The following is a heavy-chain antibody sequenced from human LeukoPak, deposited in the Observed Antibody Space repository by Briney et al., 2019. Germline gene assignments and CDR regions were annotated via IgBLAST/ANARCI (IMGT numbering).Heavy chain of an antibody. Sequence: GGSLRLSCAASGFTFDDYGMSWVRQAPGKGLEWVSGINWNGGSTGYADSVKGRFTISRDNAKNSLYLQMNSLRAEDTALYYCARASDSGSYNKHDAFDIWGQGTMVTVSS. CDR1: GFTFDDYG. D-gene: IGHD1-26*01. J-gene: IGHJ3*02. CDR3: ARASDSGSYNKHDAFDI. V-gene: IGHV3-20*04. CDR2: INWNGGST.